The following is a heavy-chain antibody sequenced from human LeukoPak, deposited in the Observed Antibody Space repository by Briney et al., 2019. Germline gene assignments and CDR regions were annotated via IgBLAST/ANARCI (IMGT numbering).Heavy chain of an antibody. CDR3: ARVKDDNNYDRAFDI. CDR1: GSSMSTYY. D-gene: IGHD5-24*01. J-gene: IGHJ3*02. V-gene: IGHV4-59*01. CDR2: VYYDGNN. Sequence: SETLSLTCTVSGSSMSTYYWSWIRQPPGRGLEWIGYVYYDGNNDYNPSLKSRVTTSIDTSKKQFSLKLTSVTAADTAVYYCARVKDDNNYDRAFDIWGQGTMVTVSS.